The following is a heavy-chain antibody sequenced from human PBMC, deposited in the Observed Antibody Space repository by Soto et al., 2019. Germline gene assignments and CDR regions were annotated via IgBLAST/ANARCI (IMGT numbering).Heavy chain of an antibody. V-gene: IGHV4-34*01. CDR3: ARGRDSGYESRGGSCYFDY. CDR2: INHSGST. CDR1: GGSFSGYY. Sequence: QVQLQQWGAGLLKPSETLSLTCAVYGGSFSGYYWSWIRQPPGKGLEWIGEINHSGSTNYNPSLKSRVTISVDTYKIQFSLQLSSVTAADTAVYYCARGRDSGYESRGGSCYFDYWGQGTLVTVSS. J-gene: IGHJ4*02. D-gene: IGHD2-15*01.